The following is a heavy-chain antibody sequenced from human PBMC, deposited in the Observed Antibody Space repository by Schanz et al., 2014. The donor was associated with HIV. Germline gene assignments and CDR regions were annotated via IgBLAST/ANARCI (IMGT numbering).Heavy chain of an antibody. CDR1: GFTFDNYG. CDR3: RGYRFYYGVDF. Sequence: VQLVESGGGVVQPGRSLRLSCAASGFTFDNYGMHWVRQAPGKGLEWVARSRVKSDSYATEYAASVTGRFTISRDDSKDSVYLQMNSLNIEDTAVYYCRGYRFYYGVDFWGQGTLVTVSS. CDR2: SRVKSDSYAT. D-gene: IGHD4-17*01. V-gene: IGHV3-72*01. J-gene: IGHJ4*02.